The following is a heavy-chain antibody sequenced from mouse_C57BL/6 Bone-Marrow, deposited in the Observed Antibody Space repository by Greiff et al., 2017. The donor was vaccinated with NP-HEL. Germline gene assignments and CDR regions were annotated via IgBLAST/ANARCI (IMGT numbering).Heavy chain of an antibody. V-gene: IGHV1-81*01. J-gene: IGHJ4*01. CDR1: GYTFTSYG. Sequence: VQLQQSGAELARPGASVKLSCKASGYTFTSYGISWVKQRTGQGLEWIGEIYPRSGNTYYNEKFKGKATLTADKSSSTAYMELRSLTSEDSAVYFCARKGDYSYYYAMDYWGQGTSVTVSS. D-gene: IGHD2-12*01. CDR3: ARKGDYSYYYAMDY. CDR2: IYPRSGNT.